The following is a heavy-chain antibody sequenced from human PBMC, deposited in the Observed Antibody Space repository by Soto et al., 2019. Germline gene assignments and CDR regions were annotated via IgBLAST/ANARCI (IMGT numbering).Heavy chain of an antibody. Sequence: EVQLVESGGGLVQPGGSLRLSCAASGFTFSSYAMHWVRQAPGKGLEYVSAISSNGGSTYYANSVKGRLTISRDNSKNTLYLQMGSLRAEDMAVYYCARARTPNYDYIWGSYRYLDAFDIWGQGTMVTVSS. CDR2: ISSNGGST. CDR3: ARARTPNYDYIWGSYRYLDAFDI. D-gene: IGHD3-16*02. V-gene: IGHV3-64*01. J-gene: IGHJ3*02. CDR1: GFTFSSYA.